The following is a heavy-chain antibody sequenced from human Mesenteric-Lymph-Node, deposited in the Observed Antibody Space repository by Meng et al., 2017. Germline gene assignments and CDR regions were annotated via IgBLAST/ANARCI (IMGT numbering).Heavy chain of an antibody. CDR1: GFTFSSYA. J-gene: IGHJ4*02. CDR3: ASGQIRPAFDY. D-gene: IGHD2/OR15-2a*01. Sequence: QGQPVESGGGVVQPGTSLRLSCAASGFTFSSYAMHWVRQAPGKGLEWVAVISYDGSNKYYADSVKGRFTISRDNSKNTLYLQMNSLRAEDTAVYYCASGQIRPAFDYWGQGTLVTVSS. V-gene: IGHV3-30*01. CDR2: ISYDGSNK.